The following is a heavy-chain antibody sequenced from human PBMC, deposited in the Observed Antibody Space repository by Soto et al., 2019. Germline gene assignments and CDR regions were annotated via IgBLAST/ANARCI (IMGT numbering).Heavy chain of an antibody. V-gene: IGHV4-34*01. CDR3: ARAFRFGNYYVSGSYDY. CDR2: INHSGST. D-gene: IGHD3-10*01. J-gene: IGHJ4*02. CDR1: GGSFSGYY. Sequence: SETLSLTCAVYGGSFSGYYWSWIRQPPGKGLEWIGEINHSGSTNYNPSLKSRVTISVDTSKNQFSLKLSSGTAADTAVYFCARAFRFGNYYVSGSYDYWGQGTLVTVSS.